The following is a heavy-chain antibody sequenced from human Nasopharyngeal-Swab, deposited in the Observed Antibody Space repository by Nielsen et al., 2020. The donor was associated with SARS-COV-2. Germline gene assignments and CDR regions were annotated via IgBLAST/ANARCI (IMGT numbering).Heavy chain of an antibody. D-gene: IGHD2-2*01. V-gene: IGHV3-13*01. J-gene: IGHJ6*01. Sequence: GGSLRLSCAPSGFTFNDYDISWVRHTEGAGMEWVSTVGTAGDTHYQASVQGRFTISREHDKNSVFLQMDSLRVGNTGIYFCARVLSRTSPYGMDVWGRGTQVTVSS. CDR2: VGTAGDT. CDR1: GFTFNDYD. CDR3: ARVLSRTSPYGMDV.